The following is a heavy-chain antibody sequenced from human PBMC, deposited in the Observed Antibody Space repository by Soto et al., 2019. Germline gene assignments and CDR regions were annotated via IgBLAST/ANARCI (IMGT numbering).Heavy chain of an antibody. CDR2: IYWNDDK. V-gene: IGHV2-5*01. Sequence: ESGPTLVNPTQTLTLTCTLSGISLSTSGVGLGWIRQTPGKALEWLALIYWNDDKHYNPSLRTRLTITKDTSKNQAVLTMTNMDPVDTATYYCARGPATLPVFAFDIWDQGTVVTVSS. D-gene: IGHD1-1*01. CDR1: GISLSTSGVG. J-gene: IGHJ3*02. CDR3: ARGPATLPVFAFDI.